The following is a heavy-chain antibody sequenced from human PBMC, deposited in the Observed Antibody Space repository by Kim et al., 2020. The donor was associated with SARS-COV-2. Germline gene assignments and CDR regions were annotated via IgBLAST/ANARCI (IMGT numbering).Heavy chain of an antibody. CDR2: IIPIFGTA. Sequence: SMKVSCKASGGTFSSYAISWVRQAPGQGLEWMGGIIPIFGTANYAQKFQGRVTITADESTSTAYMELSSLRSEDTAVYYCARALYCSSTSCYTGLFDYWGQGTLVTVSS. J-gene: IGHJ4*02. CDR1: GGTFSSYA. D-gene: IGHD2-2*02. V-gene: IGHV1-69*13. CDR3: ARALYCSSTSCYTGLFDY.